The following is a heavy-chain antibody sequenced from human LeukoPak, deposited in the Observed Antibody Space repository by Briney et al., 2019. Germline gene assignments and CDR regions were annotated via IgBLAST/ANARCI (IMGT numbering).Heavy chain of an antibody. V-gene: IGHV4-39*07. CDR1: GGSISSSSYY. J-gene: IGHJ4*02. CDR3: ARGTGIAAGMWYFDY. Sequence: KSSETLSLTCTVSGGSISSSSYYWGWIRQPPGKGLEWIGSIYYSGSTYYNPSLKSRVTISVDTSKNQFSLKLSSVTAADTAVYYCARGTGIAAGMWYFDYWGQGTLVTVSS. CDR2: IYYSGST. D-gene: IGHD6-13*01.